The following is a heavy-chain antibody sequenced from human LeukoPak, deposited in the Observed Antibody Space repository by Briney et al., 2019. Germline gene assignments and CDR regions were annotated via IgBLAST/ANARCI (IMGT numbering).Heavy chain of an antibody. V-gene: IGHV4-61*08. J-gene: IGHJ4*02. D-gene: IGHD3-10*01. CDR3: ARGGRYYGSGGEDLDF. Sequence: SQTLSLTCTVSGGSISSGGYYWSWIRQPPGKGLEWIGYISSNAGTNYSPSLRGRVTISLVTSKNRFSLQLTSVTAADTAVYYCARGGRYYGSGGEDLDFWGQGTLVTVSS. CDR2: ISSNAGT. CDR1: GGSISSGGYY.